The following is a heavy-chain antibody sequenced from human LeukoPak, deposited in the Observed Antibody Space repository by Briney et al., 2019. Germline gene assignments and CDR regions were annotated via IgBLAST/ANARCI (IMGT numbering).Heavy chain of an antibody. CDR2: MNPNSGNT. V-gene: IGHV1-8*01. J-gene: IGHJ6*02. Sequence: ASVKVSCKASGYTFTSYDINWVRQATGQGLEWMGWMNPNSGNTGYAQKFQGRVTMTRNTSISTAYMELSSLRSEDTAMYYCARGGSDMGHGYDFWSGYYHYYYGMDVWGQGTTVTVSS. D-gene: IGHD3-3*01. CDR3: ARGGSDMGHGYDFWSGYYHYYYGMDV. CDR1: GYTFTSYD.